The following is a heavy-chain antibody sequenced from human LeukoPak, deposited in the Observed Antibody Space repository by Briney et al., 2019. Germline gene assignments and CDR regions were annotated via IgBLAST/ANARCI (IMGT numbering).Heavy chain of an antibody. CDR2: ISGGGGST. CDR1: GFTFSSFA. V-gene: IGHV3-23*01. D-gene: IGHD3-10*01. J-gene: IGHJ5*02. Sequence: GGSLRLSCAASGFTFSSFAMSWVRQAPGKGLEWVSGISGGGGSTYYAGSVKGRFSISRDNSKNTVFLQMNSLRAEDTAVYYCAKTPEFGELARYNWFDPWGQGTLVTVSS. CDR3: AKTPEFGELARYNWFDP.